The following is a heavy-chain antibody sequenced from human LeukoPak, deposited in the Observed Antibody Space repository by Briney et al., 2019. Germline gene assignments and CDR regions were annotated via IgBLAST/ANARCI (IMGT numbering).Heavy chain of an antibody. CDR2: INRDGSST. CDR3: ARGGGYSYGSFDY. D-gene: IGHD5-18*01. V-gene: IGHV3-74*01. Sequence: GGSLRLSCAASGIIFSNYWMHWVRQAPGKGLVWVSRINRDGSSTSYADSVKGRFTISRDNAKNTLYLQMNSLRAEDTAVYYCARGGGYSYGSFDYWGQGTLVTVSS. CDR1: GIIFSNYW. J-gene: IGHJ4*02.